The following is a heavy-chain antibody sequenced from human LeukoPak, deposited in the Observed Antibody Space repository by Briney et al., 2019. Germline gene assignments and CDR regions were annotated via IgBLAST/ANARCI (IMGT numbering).Heavy chain of an antibody. CDR3: ARGHEGSIAAAGRGGYYFDY. V-gene: IGHV4-30-2*01. J-gene: IGHJ4*02. CDR1: GGSISSGGYS. D-gene: IGHD6-13*01. Sequence: SETLSLTCAVSGGSISSGGYSWSWIRQPPGKGLEWIGYIYHSGSTHYNPSLKSRVTISVDTSKNQFSLKLSSVTAADTAVYYCARGHEGSIAAAGRGGYYFDYWGQGTLVTVSS. CDR2: IYHSGST.